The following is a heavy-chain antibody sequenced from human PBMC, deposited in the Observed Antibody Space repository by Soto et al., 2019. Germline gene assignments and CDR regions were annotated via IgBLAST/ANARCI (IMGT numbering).Heavy chain of an antibody. J-gene: IGHJ6*02. CDR2: INAGNGNT. CDR3: ARDLTYSSSDQYYYYHYGMDV. D-gene: IGHD6-6*01. CDR1: GYTFTSYA. Sequence: ASVKVSCKASGYTFTSYAMHWVRQAPGQRLEWMGWINAGNGNTKYSQKFQGRVTITRDTSASTAYMELSSLRSEDTAVYYCARDLTYSSSDQYYYYHYGMDVWGQGTTVTVSS. V-gene: IGHV1-3*01.